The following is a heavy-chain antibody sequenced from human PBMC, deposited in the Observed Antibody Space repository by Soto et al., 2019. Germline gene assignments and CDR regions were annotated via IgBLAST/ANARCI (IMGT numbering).Heavy chain of an antibody. V-gene: IGHV3-33*01. CDR1: GFTFSNYV. D-gene: IGHD2-2*01. J-gene: IGHJ6*02. CDR3: ARGFCSGTDCSDYYIMEV. CDR2: IWYDGSNK. Sequence: GGSLRLSCAASGFTFSNYVMHWVRQAPGKGLEWVALIWYDGSNKYYAVSVQGRFTISRDNSKNTLYLQLNNLRAEDTAVYFCARGFCSGTDCSDYYIMEVWGQGTTVTVSS.